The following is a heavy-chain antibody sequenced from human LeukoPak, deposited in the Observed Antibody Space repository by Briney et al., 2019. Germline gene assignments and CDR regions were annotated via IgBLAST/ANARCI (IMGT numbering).Heavy chain of an antibody. Sequence: GGSLRLSCAASGFTFNNYWMSWVRQAPGKGLEWVANIKQDGSEKYYLNSVKGRFAISRDNAKNSLFLQMNSLRAEDTAVYYCAGQPKVGGLDYWGQGTLVTVSS. V-gene: IGHV3-7*03. CDR3: AGQPKVGGLDY. CDR1: GFTFNNYW. CDR2: IKQDGSEK. J-gene: IGHJ4*02. D-gene: IGHD1-26*01.